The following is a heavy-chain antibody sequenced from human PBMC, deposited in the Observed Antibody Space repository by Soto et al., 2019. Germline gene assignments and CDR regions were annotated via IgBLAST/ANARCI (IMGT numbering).Heavy chain of an antibody. CDR3: AKGGGTNGVWGMGYYYYMDV. CDR2: ISGSGGST. V-gene: IGHV3-23*01. D-gene: IGHD2-8*01. Sequence: GGSLRLSCAASGFTFSSYVMSWVRQAPGKGLEWVSAISGSGGSTYYADSVKGRFTISRDNSKNTLYLQMNSLRAEDTAVYYCAKGGGTNGVWGMGYYYYMDVWGKGTTVTVSS. CDR1: GFTFSSYV. J-gene: IGHJ6*03.